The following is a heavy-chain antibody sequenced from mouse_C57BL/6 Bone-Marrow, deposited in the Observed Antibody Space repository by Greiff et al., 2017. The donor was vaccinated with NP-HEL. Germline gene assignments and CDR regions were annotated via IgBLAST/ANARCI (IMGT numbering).Heavy chain of an antibody. CDR2: ISAGGSYT. D-gene: IGHD6-1*01. J-gene: IGHJ1*03. Sequence: EVKLMESGGGLVKPGGSLKLSCAASGFTFSSSAMSWVRQTPEKRLEWVATISAGGSYTYYPDNVQGRFTISRDNSPNTLYMQLSHLKSEDTAMYYCVRDCGYYWYRDVGRTGTTVSVLS. V-gene: IGHV5-4*01. CDR3: VRDCGYYWYRDV. CDR1: GFTFSSSA.